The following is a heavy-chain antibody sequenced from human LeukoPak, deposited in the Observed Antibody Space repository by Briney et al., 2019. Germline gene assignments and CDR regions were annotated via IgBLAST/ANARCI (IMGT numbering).Heavy chain of an antibody. D-gene: IGHD5-18*01. V-gene: IGHV4-4*07. CDR1: TGSINSYY. CDR3: ARHGYTASHFFLDY. J-gene: IGHJ4*01. CDR2: IYTTGHA. Sequence: SETLSLTCTVSTGSINSYYWGWVRQPAGRGLEWIGRIYTTGHADYDPSLQSRVTMSVDTSQKQFSLNLKCVTAADTATYFCARHGYTASHFFLDYWSQGTPVTVSS.